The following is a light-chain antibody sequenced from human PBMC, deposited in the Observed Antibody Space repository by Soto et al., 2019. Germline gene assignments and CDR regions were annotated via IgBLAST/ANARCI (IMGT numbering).Light chain of an antibody. CDR3: QKYNSAPWT. Sequence: DIQMTQSPSSLSASVGDRVTITRRASQGISNYLAWYQQQPGKVPKLLIYVASTLQSGVPSRFSGSGAATDFTLNISSLQPEDVATYYCQKYNSAPWTFGQGTKVEIK. J-gene: IGKJ1*01. CDR2: VAS. V-gene: IGKV1-27*01. CDR1: QGISNY.